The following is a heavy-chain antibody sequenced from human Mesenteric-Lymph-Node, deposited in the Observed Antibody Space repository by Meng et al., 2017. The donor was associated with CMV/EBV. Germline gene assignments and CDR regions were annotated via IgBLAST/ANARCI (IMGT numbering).Heavy chain of an antibody. Sequence: GGSLRLSCAASGFTFSSYAMSWVRQAPGKGLEWVAFIPFHGNNEFYTDSVKGRFTISRDDSQNTLYLQMNSLRPEDTALYYCAITSGHTMTFGYWGQGALVTVSS. CDR2: IPFHGNNE. D-gene: IGHD3-22*01. J-gene: IGHJ4*02. V-gene: IGHV3-30*02. CDR3: AITSGHTMTFGY. CDR1: GFTFSSYA.